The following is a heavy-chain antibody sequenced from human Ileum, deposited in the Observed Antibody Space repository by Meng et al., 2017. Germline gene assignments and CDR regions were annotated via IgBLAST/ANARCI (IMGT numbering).Heavy chain of an antibody. CDR3: AKDYEYSVMSG. J-gene: IGHJ4*02. Sequence: GQVGGSGGGLVQPGGSLRLSCVALGFTFSNYALTWVRQAPGKGLEWVAGISDSGRTYYADSMKGRFTVSRDNSKNTLYLQINSLRDEDTAVYYCAKDYEYSVMSGWGQGTLVTVSS. V-gene: IGHV3-23*04. CDR1: GFTFSNYA. D-gene: IGHD5/OR15-5a*01. CDR2: ISDSGRT.